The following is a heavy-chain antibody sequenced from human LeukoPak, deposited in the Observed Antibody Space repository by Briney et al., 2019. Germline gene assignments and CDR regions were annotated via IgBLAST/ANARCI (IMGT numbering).Heavy chain of an antibody. J-gene: IGHJ4*02. CDR2: ISEGSSYI. V-gene: IGHV3-21*01. CDR3: ARVPGDY. CDR1: GFTFSSYG. Sequence: GGSLRLSCAASGFTFSSYGMNWVRQAPGKGLEWVSSISEGSSYIYYADSVKGRFTISRDNAKHSLYLQMTRLKVEDTAVYYCARVPGDYWGQGTLVTVSS.